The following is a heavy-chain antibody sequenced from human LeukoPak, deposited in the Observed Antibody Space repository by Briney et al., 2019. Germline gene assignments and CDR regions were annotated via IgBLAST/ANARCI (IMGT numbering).Heavy chain of an antibody. V-gene: IGHV1-18*01. CDR2: ISAYNGNT. J-gene: IGHJ4*02. CDR3: ARENAGTTIYVGLDY. Sequence: ASVKVSCKASGYTFTSYGISWVRQAPGQGLEWMGWISAYNGNTNYAQKLQGRVTMTTDTSTSTAYMELRSLRSDDTAVYYCARENAGTTIYVGLDYWGQGALVTVSS. D-gene: IGHD1-14*01. CDR1: GYTFTSYG.